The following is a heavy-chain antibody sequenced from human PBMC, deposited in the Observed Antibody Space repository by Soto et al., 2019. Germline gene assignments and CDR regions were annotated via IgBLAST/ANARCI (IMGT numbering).Heavy chain of an antibody. V-gene: IGHV3-30*18. Sequence: QVQLLESGGGVVQPGRSLRLSCVASGFTLTNNGMHWVRQAPGQGLEWVAVISSDGSSYYYGDSVRGRFTISRDTSKNALCLEMNGLETADTAVYYCAKDRGLAESGTWSHYYYGMDVWGQGTSVTVS. D-gene: IGHD1-26*01. J-gene: IGHJ6*02. CDR1: GFTLTNNG. CDR2: ISSDGSSY. CDR3: AKDRGLAESGTWSHYYYGMDV.